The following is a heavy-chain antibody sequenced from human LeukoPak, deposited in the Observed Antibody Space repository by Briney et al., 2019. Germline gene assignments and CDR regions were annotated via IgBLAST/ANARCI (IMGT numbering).Heavy chain of an antibody. V-gene: IGHV3-74*01. CDR2: MNTDGSST. Sequence: GGSLRLSCVASGFTLSNYWMHWVRQAPGEGLVWVSRMNTDGSSTTYADFAKGRFTISRDNAKNTLCLQMNSLRAEDTAVYYCARDRYDILTGYNPLGAFDMWGQGTMVTVSS. D-gene: IGHD3-9*01. J-gene: IGHJ3*02. CDR3: ARDRYDILTGYNPLGAFDM. CDR1: GFTLSNYW.